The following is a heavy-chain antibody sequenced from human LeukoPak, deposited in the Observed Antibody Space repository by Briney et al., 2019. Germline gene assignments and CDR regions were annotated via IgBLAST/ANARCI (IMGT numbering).Heavy chain of an antibody. Sequence: PGGSLRLSCAASGLTVSSNYMSWVRQAPGKGLEWVSAISGSGGSTYYADSVKGRFTISRDNSKNTLYLQMNSLRAEDTAVYYCAKESKGIGPLFFDYWGQGTLVTVSS. CDR3: AKESKGIGPLFFDY. D-gene: IGHD3-10*01. CDR2: ISGSGGST. V-gene: IGHV3-23*01. CDR1: GLTVSSNY. J-gene: IGHJ4*02.